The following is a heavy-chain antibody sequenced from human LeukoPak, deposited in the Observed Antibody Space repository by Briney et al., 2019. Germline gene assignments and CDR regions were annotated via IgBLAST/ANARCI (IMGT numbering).Heavy chain of an antibody. CDR2: IVVGSGNT. CDR3: SSGGQLWLRPDY. D-gene: IGHD5-18*01. Sequence: SVKVSCKASGFTFTSSVMQWLRQARGQRLEWIGWIVVGSGNTNYAQKFQERVAITRDMSTSTAYMELSSLRSEDTAVYYCSSGGQLWLRPDYWGQGTLVTVSS. CDR1: GFTFTSSV. J-gene: IGHJ4*02. V-gene: IGHV1-58*02.